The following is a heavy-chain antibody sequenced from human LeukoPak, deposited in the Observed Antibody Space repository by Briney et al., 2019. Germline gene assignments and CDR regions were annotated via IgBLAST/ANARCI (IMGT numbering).Heavy chain of an antibody. J-gene: IGHJ4*02. V-gene: IGHV3-21*01. D-gene: IGHD3-10*01. CDR1: GFTFSTYA. CDR2: IGGSSTSL. CDR3: ARHLNYYLDY. Sequence: GGSLRLSCAASGFTFSTYAMNWVRQAPGEGLEWVSSIGGSSTSLYYADSLKGRFTISRDNAKNSLYLQLNSLRAEDTAVYYCARHLNYYLDYWGQGTLVTVSS.